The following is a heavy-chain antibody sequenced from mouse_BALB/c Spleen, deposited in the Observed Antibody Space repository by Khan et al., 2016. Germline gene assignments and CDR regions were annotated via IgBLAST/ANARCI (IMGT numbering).Heavy chain of an antibody. Sequence: EVELVESGGGLVKPGGSLKLSCAASGFTFSSYAMSWVRQTPEKRLEWVATISSGGSYTYYPDSVKGRFTISRDNAKNTLYLQMSSLRSEDTAMXYCARRNYGNYQYFDYWGQGTTLTVSS. J-gene: IGHJ2*01. CDR3: ARRNYGNYQYFDY. CDR1: GFTFSSYA. D-gene: IGHD2-1*01. CDR2: ISSGGSYT. V-gene: IGHV5-9-3*01.